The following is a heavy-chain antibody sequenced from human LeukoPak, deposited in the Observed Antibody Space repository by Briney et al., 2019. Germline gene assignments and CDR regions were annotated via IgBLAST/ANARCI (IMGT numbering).Heavy chain of an antibody. V-gene: IGHV1-69*05. CDR1: GGSFSSEA. D-gene: IGHD2-2*01. CDR2: IIPIFGTA. CDR3: AREGCSSTSCNFNWFDP. Sequence: SVKVSCKAFGGSFSSEAISWVRQAPGQGLEWMGGIIPIFGTANYAQKFQGRVTITTDESTSTAYMELSSLRSEDTAVYYCAREGCSSTSCNFNWFDPWGQGTLVTVSS. J-gene: IGHJ5*02.